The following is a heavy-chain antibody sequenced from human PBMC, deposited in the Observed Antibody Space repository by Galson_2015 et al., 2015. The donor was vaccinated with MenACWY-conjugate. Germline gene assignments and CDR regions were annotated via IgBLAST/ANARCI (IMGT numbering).Heavy chain of an antibody. D-gene: IGHD6-13*01. J-gene: IGHJ6*02. V-gene: IGHV3-21*01. CDR3: ARDGGIIAAAGYGMDV. CDR2: ISSSSSYI. Sequence: SLRISCEASGFTFSSYSMNWVRQAPGKGLEWVSSISSSSSYIYYADSVKGRFTISRDNAKNSLYLQMNSLRAEDTAVYYCARDGGIIAAAGYGMDVWGQGTTVTVSS. CDR1: GFTFSSYS.